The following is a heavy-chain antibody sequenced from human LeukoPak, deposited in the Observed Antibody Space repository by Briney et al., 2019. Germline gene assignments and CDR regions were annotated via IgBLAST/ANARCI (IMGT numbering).Heavy chain of an antibody. V-gene: IGHV4-59*12. CDR1: GGSISSYY. D-gene: IGHD6-13*01. J-gene: IGHJ4*02. CDR2: IYYSGST. Sequence: PSETLSLTCTVSGGSISSYYWSWIRQPPGKGLEWIGYIYYSGSTNYNPSLKSRVTISVDTSKNQFSLKLSSVTAADTAVYYCARDSSWYTGTSDYWGQGTLVTVSS. CDR3: ARDSSWYTGTSDY.